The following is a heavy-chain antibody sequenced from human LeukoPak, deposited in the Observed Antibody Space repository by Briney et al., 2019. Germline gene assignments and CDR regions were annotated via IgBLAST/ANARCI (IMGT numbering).Heavy chain of an antibody. Sequence: SETLSLTCTVSGGSISSSSYYSGWIRQPPGKGLEWIGSIYYSGSTYYNPSLKSRVTISVDTSKNQFSLKLSSVTAADTAVYYCARSVFGSNTKGVDYWGQGTLVTVSS. J-gene: IGHJ4*02. V-gene: IGHV4-39*01. CDR2: IYYSGST. D-gene: IGHD1-26*01. CDR1: GGSISSSSYY. CDR3: ARSVFGSNTKGVDY.